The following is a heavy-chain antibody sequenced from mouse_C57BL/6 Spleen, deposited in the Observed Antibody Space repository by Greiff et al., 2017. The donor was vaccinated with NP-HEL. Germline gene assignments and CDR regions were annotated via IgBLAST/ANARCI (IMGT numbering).Heavy chain of an antibody. D-gene: IGHD2-2*01. V-gene: IGHV1-64*01. CDR2: IHPNSGST. CDR1: GYTFTSYW. J-gene: IGHJ4*01. Sequence: QVQLQQPGAELVKPGASVKLSCKASGYTFTSYWMHWVKQRPGQGLEWIGMIHPNSGSTNYNEKFKSKATLTVDKSSSTAYMQLSSLTSEDSAVYYCARASYYGYDGVLYGAMDYWGQGTSVTVSS. CDR3: ARASYYGYDGVLYGAMDY.